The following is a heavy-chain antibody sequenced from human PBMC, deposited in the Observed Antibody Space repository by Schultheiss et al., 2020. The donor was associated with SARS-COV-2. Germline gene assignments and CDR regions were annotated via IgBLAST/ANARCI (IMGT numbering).Heavy chain of an antibody. Sequence: ASVKVSCKVSGYTLTELSMHWVRQAPGKGLEWMGWINPNSGGTNYAQKLQGRVTMTTDTSTSTAYMELRSLRSDDTAVYYCARVPYGYSSSWGWYFDLWGRGALVTVSS. J-gene: IGHJ2*01. V-gene: IGHV1-2*02. CDR2: INPNSGGT. D-gene: IGHD6-13*01. CDR3: ARVPYGYSSSWGWYFDL. CDR1: GYTLTELS.